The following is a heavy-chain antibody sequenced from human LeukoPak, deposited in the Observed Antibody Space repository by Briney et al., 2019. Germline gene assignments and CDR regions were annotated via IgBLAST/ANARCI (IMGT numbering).Heavy chain of an antibody. Sequence: PGRSLRLSCAAPGFTFDDYAMHWVRQAPGKGLEWVSGISWNSGSIGYADSVKGRFTISRDNAKNSLYLQMNSLRAEDTALYYCAKDGAFRGYSGQGYFDYWGQGTLVTVSS. CDR2: ISWNSGSI. D-gene: IGHD5-12*01. V-gene: IGHV3-9*01. CDR3: AKDGAFRGYSGQGYFDY. J-gene: IGHJ4*02. CDR1: GFTFDDYA.